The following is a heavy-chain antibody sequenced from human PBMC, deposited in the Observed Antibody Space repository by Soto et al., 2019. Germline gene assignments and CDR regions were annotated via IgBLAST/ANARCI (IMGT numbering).Heavy chain of an antibody. CDR3: VTLHDYGDYSSWFDP. D-gene: IGHD4-17*01. J-gene: IGHJ5*02. CDR1: GGSISSYY. CDR2: IYYSGST. Sequence: PSETLSLTWTVSGGSISSYYWSWIRQPPGKGLEWIGYIYYSGSTNYNPSLKSRVTISVDTSKNQFSLKLSSVTAADTAVYYCVTLHDYGDYSSWFDPWGQGTLVTVSS. V-gene: IGHV4-59*08.